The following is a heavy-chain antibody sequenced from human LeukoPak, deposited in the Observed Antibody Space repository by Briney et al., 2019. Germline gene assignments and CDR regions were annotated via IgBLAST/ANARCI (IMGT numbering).Heavy chain of an antibody. Sequence: SETLSLTCTVSGGSISSYYWSWIRQPPGKGLEWIGYIYYSGSTNYNHSLKSRVTISVDTSKNQFSLKLSSVTAADTAVYYCARVRGRQQLGDYYYYYYYMDVWGKGTTVTVSS. CDR1: GGSISSYY. CDR3: ARVRGRQQLGDYYYYYYYMDV. V-gene: IGHV4-59*01. D-gene: IGHD6-13*01. CDR2: IYYSGST. J-gene: IGHJ6*03.